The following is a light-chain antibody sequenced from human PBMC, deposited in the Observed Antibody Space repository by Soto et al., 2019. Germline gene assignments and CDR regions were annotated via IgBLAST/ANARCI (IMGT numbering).Light chain of an antibody. J-gene: IGKJ2*01. V-gene: IGKV3-20*01. Sequence: EVVLTQSPGTLSLTPGERATLSCRASQSVSSSFLAWYQQKPGQAPRLLIHAASTGATGIPARFRGSGSGTDFNLTISSLEAEDSAVYFCHQYADSTQTVGQGTKVDIK. CDR3: HQYADSTQT. CDR1: QSVSSSF. CDR2: AAS.